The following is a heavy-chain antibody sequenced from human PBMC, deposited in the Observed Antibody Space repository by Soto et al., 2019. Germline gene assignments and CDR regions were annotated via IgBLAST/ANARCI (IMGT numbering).Heavy chain of an antibody. J-gene: IGHJ5*02. CDR1: GYHFSGWW. Sequence: EVQLVQSGAEVKKSGDSLKISCRGSGYHFSGWWIAWVRQMPGKGLEWMGIIYPDPDDSQTRYSPTVQGQVTMSADKSISTAYLQWSSLRASDSGMYYCARFGGPALSDNWFDVWGQGTLVTVSS. D-gene: IGHD3-16*01. V-gene: IGHV5-51*03. CDR3: ARFGGPALSDNWFDV. CDR2: IYPDPDDSQT.